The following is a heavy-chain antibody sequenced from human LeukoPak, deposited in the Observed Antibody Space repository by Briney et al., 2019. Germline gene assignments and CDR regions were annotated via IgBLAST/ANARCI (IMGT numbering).Heavy chain of an antibody. CDR3: AKGGSSSPRSTFDY. J-gene: IGHJ4*02. V-gene: IGHV3-74*01. CDR2: INGDGSTT. D-gene: IGHD6-13*01. Sequence: GGSLRLSCAASGFTFSSYWMDWVRQAPGKGLVWVSHINGDGSTTSYADSVKGRFTISRDNAKNTVYLQMNSLRAEDTAVYYCAKGGSSSPRSTFDYWGQGTLLTVSS. CDR1: GFTFSSYW.